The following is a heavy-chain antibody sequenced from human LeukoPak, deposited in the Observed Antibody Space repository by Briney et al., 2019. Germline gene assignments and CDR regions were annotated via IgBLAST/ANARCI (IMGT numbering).Heavy chain of an antibody. CDR1: GGSISSYY. D-gene: IGHD3-16*02. CDR3: ARRHRYYDYVWGSYRYNWFDP. J-gene: IGHJ5*02. Sequence: PSETLSLTCTVSGGSISSYYWSWIRQPPGKGLEWIGDIYYSGSTNYNPSLKSRVTISVDTSKNQFSLKLRSVTAADTAVYYCARRHRYYDYVWGSYRYNWFDPWGQGTLVTVSS. V-gene: IGHV4-59*12. CDR2: IYYSGST.